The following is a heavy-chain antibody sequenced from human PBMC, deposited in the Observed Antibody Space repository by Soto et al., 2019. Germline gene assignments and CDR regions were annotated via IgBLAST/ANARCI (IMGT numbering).Heavy chain of an antibody. D-gene: IGHD2-2*01. CDR3: TREAIVVIPAAQPSHFDS. Sequence: QVQLVQSGAEVKKPGASVKVSCKGLGYNFIKYGINWVRQAPGQGLERMGWISPYSGYTHSAQKFQGRLTLTTDTAATTAYMELRSVRSADTALYYCTREAIVVIPAAQPSHFDSWGQGALVTVSS. CDR1: GYNFIKYG. CDR2: ISPYSGYT. J-gene: IGHJ4*02. V-gene: IGHV1-18*01.